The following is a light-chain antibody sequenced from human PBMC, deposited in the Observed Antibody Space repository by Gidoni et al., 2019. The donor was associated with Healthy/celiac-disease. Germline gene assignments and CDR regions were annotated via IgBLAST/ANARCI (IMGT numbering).Light chain of an antibody. V-gene: IGKV3-11*01. J-gene: IGKJ3*01. Sequence: EIVLTQSPATLSLSPGERATLSCRASQSVSSYLAWYQTKPGQAPRLLIYDASNRATGIPARFSGSWSGTDFTLTISSLEPEDFAVYYCQQRSNWPVTFGPGTKVDIK. CDR2: DAS. CDR1: QSVSSY. CDR3: QQRSNWPVT.